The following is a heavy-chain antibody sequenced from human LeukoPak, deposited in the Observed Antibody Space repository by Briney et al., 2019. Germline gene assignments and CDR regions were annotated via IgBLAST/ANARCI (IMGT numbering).Heavy chain of an antibody. D-gene: IGHD1-26*01. CDR3: ARGRSNYYGMDV. V-gene: IGHV4-59*01. J-gene: IGHJ6*02. CDR2: IYYIGNT. Sequence: WETVSLACSVSDGFINSYYGKWIRRPAGGGREWIGYIYYIGNTKYRPSLKGRVTMSVDTSKTLFSLKVSCVTAAGTAVYYCARGRSNYYGMDVWGQGTTVTVSS. CDR1: DGFINSYY.